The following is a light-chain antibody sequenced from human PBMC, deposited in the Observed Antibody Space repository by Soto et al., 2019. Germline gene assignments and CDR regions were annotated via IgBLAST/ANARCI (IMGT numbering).Light chain of an antibody. CDR2: EVS. Sequence: QSALTQPASVSGSPGQSITISCTGTSSDVGLYDYVSWYQQHPGKAPKLLIYEVSNRPSGVSNRFSGSKSGNTASLTISGLQAEDEADYYCNSYTNSGSFVFGTGTKVTVL. J-gene: IGLJ1*01. V-gene: IGLV2-14*03. CDR3: NSYTNSGSFV. CDR1: SSDVGLYDY.